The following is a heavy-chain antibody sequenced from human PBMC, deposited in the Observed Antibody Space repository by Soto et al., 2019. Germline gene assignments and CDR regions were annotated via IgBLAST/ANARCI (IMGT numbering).Heavy chain of an antibody. J-gene: IGHJ4*02. V-gene: IGHV3-48*01. Sequence: GGSLRLSCAASGFTFSSYSMNWVRQAPGKGLEWVSYISSSSSTIYYADSVKGRITISRDNAKNSLYLQMNSLRAEDTAVYYCARDVAGLGNDYWGQGVLVTVSS. D-gene: IGHD7-27*01. CDR3: ARDVAGLGNDY. CDR1: GFTFSSYS. CDR2: ISSSSSTI.